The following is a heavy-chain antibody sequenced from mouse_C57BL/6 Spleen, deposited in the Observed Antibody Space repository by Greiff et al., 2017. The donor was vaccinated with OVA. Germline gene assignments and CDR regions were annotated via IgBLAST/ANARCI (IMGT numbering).Heavy chain of an antibody. Sequence: QVHVKQSGPGLVAPSQCLSITCTASGFSFTSYGVHWVRQPPGKGLEWLVVIWSDGSTTYNSALKSRLSISKDNSKSQGYLKMNSLQTDDTAMYDCAGHGGYYGSSRAMDYWGQGTSVTVSS. CDR3: AGHGGYYGSSRAMDY. V-gene: IGHV2-6-1*01. CDR2: IWSDGST. J-gene: IGHJ4*01. CDR1: GFSFTSYG. D-gene: IGHD1-1*01.